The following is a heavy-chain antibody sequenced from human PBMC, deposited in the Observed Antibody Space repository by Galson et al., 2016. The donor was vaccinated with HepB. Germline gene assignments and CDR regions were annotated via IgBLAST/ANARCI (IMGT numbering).Heavy chain of an antibody. CDR2: ISGRGGST. J-gene: IGHJ6*02. V-gene: IGHV3-23*01. Sequence: SLRLSCAASGFTFSSYAMRWVRQAPGKGLEWVSGISGRGGSTYYADSVEGRFTISRDNSKNTLYLQMKSLIAEDTAVYYCAKSLLGVTLVSYYYGMDVWGQGTTVTVSS. CDR1: GFTFSSYA. D-gene: IGHD2-21*02. CDR3: AKSLLGVTLVSYYYGMDV.